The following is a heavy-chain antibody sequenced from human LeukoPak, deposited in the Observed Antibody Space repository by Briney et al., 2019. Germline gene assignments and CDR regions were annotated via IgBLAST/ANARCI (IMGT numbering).Heavy chain of an antibody. J-gene: IGHJ3*02. V-gene: IGHV1-18*01. CDR2: ISAYKGKT. CDR3: ARGAVNRYNWNYGGHDTFDI. Sequence: ASVKVSCKASGYTFTTYVISWVRQAPGQGLEWMGWISAYKGKTNYAQKLQGRVTMTTETSTSTAYMELRSLRSDDTAVYYCARGAVNRYNWNYGGHDTFDIWGQGTMVTVSS. CDR1: GYTFTTYV. D-gene: IGHD1-7*01.